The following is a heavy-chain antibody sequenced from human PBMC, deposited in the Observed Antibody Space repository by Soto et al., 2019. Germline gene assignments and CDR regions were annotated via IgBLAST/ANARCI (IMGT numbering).Heavy chain of an antibody. V-gene: IGHV4-31*03. CDR3: ARVPTYYYDSSGYYYRPFDY. CDR1: GGSISSGGYY. CDR2: IYYSGST. Sequence: SETLSLTCTVSGGSISSGGYYWSWIRQHPGKGLEWIGYIYYSGSTYYNPSLKSRVTISVDTSKNQFPLKLSSVTAADTAVYYCARVPTYYYDSSGYYYRPFDYWGQGTLVTVSS. D-gene: IGHD3-22*01. J-gene: IGHJ4*02.